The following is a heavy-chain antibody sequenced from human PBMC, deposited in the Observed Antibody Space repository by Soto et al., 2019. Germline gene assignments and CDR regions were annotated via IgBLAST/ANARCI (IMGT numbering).Heavy chain of an antibody. CDR2: VHHSGTT. Sequence: SETLSLTCAVSGFSVNTDYWCSWVRQPPGKGLEWIGEVHHSGTTNYIQSLTSRLTMSVDKSGNQVSLELNCVAAADTAVYYCARGVSYRWVYWGQGTLVTVSS. D-gene: IGHD3-16*01. J-gene: IGHJ4*02. CDR1: GFSVNTDYW. CDR3: ARGVSYRWVY. V-gene: IGHV4-4*02.